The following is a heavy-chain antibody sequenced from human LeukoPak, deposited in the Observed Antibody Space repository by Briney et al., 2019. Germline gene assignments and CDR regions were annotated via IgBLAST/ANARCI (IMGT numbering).Heavy chain of an antibody. CDR2: ISGSGGST. CDR1: GFTFSSYG. Sequence: GGTLRLSCAASGFTFSSYGMSWVRQAPGKGLEWVSAISGSGGSTYYADSVKGRFTISRDNAKNSLDLQMNSLRAEDTALYYCAKAQYFYGSGTYPYYFDYWGPGTLVTVAS. CDR3: AKAQYFYGSGTYPYYFDY. D-gene: IGHD3-10*01. V-gene: IGHV3-23*01. J-gene: IGHJ4*02.